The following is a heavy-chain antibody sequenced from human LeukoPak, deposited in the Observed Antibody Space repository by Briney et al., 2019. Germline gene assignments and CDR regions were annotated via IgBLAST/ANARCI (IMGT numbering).Heavy chain of an antibody. CDR3: ARVGGDFDAFDI. Sequence: SETLSLTCTVSGGSISSYYWSWIRQPPGKGLEWIGYISYSGSTNYNPSLKSRVTISVDKSKNQFSLKLSSVTAADTAVYYCARVGGDFDAFDIWGQGTMVTVSS. D-gene: IGHD4-17*01. J-gene: IGHJ3*02. CDR1: GGSISSYY. V-gene: IGHV4-59*12. CDR2: ISYSGST.